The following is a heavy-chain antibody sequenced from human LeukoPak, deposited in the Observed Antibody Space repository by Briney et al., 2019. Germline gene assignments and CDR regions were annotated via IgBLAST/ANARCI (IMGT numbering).Heavy chain of an antibody. V-gene: IGHV3-30*03. CDR1: GFTFSSYS. CDR3: ARGRYSYGYVDY. D-gene: IGHD5-18*01. CDR2: ISYDGSNK. Sequence: PGGSLRLSCAASGFTFSSYSMNWVRQAPGKGLEWVAVISYDGSNKYYADSVKGRFTISRDNSKNTLYLQMNYLRVEDTAVYYCARGRYSYGYVDYWGQGTLVTVSS. J-gene: IGHJ4*02.